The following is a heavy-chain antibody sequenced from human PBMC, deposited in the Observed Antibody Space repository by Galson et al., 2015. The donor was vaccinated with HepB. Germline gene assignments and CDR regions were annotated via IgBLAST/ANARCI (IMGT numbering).Heavy chain of an antibody. J-gene: IGHJ4*02. Sequence: SLRLSCAASGFTFSSNWMSWVRQAPGRGLEWVANINQDGSVKTYVDSVKGRFTVSRGNAYSSLYLQMNSLRAEDTAVYYCARGDVALCSGGSCYSCWGQGTLVTVSS. CDR1: GFTFSSNW. CDR3: ARGDVALCSGGSCYSC. D-gene: IGHD2-15*01. V-gene: IGHV3-7*01. CDR2: INQDGSVK.